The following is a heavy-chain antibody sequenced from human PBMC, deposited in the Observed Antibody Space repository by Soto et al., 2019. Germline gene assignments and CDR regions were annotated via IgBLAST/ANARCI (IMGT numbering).Heavy chain of an antibody. CDR3: ATDYDFWSGFTGGYYGMDV. Sequence: ASVKVSCKVSGYTLTELSMHWVRQAPGKGLEWMGGFDPEDGETIYAQKFQGRVTMTEDTSTDTAYMELSSLRSEDTAVYYCATDYDFWSGFTGGYYGMDVWGQGTTVTVSS. D-gene: IGHD3-3*01. J-gene: IGHJ6*02. V-gene: IGHV1-24*01. CDR2: FDPEDGET. CDR1: GYTLTELS.